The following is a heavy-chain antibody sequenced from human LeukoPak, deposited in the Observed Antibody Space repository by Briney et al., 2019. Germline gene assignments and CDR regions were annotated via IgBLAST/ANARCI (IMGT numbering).Heavy chain of an antibody. D-gene: IGHD3-3*01. V-gene: IGHV3-11*01. CDR3: ARGYDFWSYYLIT. J-gene: IGHJ4*02. CDR1: GFTFSDSY. CDR2: INNGGGPI. Sequence: KSGGSLRLSCAASGFTFSDSYLTWIRQAPGKGLEWVSYINNGGGPIHYADFVKGRFTISWDNAKKSLYLKMNSLRAEDTAVYYCARGYDFWSYYLITWGQGTLVTVSS.